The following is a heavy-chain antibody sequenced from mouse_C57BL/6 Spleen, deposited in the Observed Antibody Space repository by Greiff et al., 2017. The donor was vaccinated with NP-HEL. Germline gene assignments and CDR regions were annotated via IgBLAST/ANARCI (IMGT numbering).Heavy chain of an antibody. J-gene: IGHJ2*01. CDR3: ARGSLGLYYFDY. V-gene: IGHV1-42*01. Sequence: EVQLQQSGPELVKPGASVKISCKASGYSFTGYYMNWVKQSPEKSLEWIGEINPSTGGTTYNQKFKAKATLTVDKSSSTAYMQLKSLTSEDSAVYYCARGSLGLYYFDYWGQGTTLTVSS. D-gene: IGHD4-1*01. CDR1: GYSFTGYY. CDR2: INPSTGGT.